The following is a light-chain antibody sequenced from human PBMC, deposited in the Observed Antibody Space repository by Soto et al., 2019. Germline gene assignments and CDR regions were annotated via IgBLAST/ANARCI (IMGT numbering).Light chain of an antibody. V-gene: IGLV2-11*01. CDR1: SSDVGGYNY. CDR3: CSYSARYTWV. J-gene: IGLJ3*02. Sequence: QSVLTQPRSVSGSPGQSVTISCTGTSSDVGGYNYVSWYQQHPGKAPKLMIYDVSKRPSGVPDRFSGSKSGNTASLTISGLQAEDEADYYCCSYSARYTWVFGGGTKLTVL. CDR2: DVS.